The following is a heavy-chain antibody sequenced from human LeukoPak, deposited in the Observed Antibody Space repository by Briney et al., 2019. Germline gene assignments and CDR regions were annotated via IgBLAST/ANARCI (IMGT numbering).Heavy chain of an antibody. CDR2: MYDGRST. J-gene: IGHJ4*02. CDR1: GYSISSGYY. V-gene: IGHV4-38-2*01. CDR3: ARERITMVVVPITFFDY. Sequence: SETLSLTCGVSGYSISSGYYWGWIRQPPGKGLEWIGRMYDGRSTYYNPSLKSRVTISVDTSKNQFSLKLSSVTAADTAVYYCARERITMVVVPITFFDYWGQGTLVTVPS. D-gene: IGHD3-22*01.